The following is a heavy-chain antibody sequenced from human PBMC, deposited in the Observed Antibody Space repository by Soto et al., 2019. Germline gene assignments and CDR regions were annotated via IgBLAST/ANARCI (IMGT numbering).Heavy chain of an antibody. V-gene: IGHV5-51*01. D-gene: IGHD2-15*01. Sequence: PGESLKISCKGFGYRFTSYWIGWVRQMPGKGLEWMGIIYPGDSDTRYSPSFQGQVTISADKSISTAYLQWSSLKASDTAMYYCARPQCSGGSCHDYYGMDVWGQGTTVTVSS. CDR1: GYRFTSYW. CDR3: ARPQCSGGSCHDYYGMDV. CDR2: IYPGDSDT. J-gene: IGHJ6*02.